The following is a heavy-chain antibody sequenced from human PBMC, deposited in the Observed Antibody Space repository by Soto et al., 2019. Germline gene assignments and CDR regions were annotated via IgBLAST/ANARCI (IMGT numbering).Heavy chain of an antibody. CDR3: AREALVDTAMDTTGVDAFDI. V-gene: IGHV3-33*01. CDR1: GFTFSSYG. Sequence: QVQLVESGGGVVQPGRSLRLSCAASGFTFSSYGMHWVRQAPGKGLEWVAVIWYDGSNKYYADSVKGRFTISRDNSKNTLYLQMNSLRAEDTAVYYYAREALVDTAMDTTGVDAFDIWGQGTMVTVSS. CDR2: IWYDGSNK. J-gene: IGHJ3*02. D-gene: IGHD5-18*01.